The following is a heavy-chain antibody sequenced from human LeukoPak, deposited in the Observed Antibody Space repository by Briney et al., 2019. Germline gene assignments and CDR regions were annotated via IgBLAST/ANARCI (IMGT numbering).Heavy chain of an antibody. CDR2: INTDGTTM. J-gene: IGHJ4*02. Sequence: GGSLRLSCAASGFTFHNYWMHWVRQVPGKGLVWVSRINTDGTTMTFADSVKGRFTISRDNAKNTLFLQMNNLRDEDTAVYYCARDSRGYYIFDFWGQGTLVTVSS. D-gene: IGHD3-22*01. CDR3: ARDSRGYYIFDF. V-gene: IGHV3-74*03. CDR1: GFTFHNYW.